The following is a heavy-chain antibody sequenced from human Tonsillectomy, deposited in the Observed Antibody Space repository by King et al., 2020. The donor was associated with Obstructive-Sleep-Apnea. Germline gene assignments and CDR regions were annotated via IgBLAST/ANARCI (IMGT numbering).Heavy chain of an antibody. J-gene: IGHJ4*02. D-gene: IGHD2-21*01. CDR3: AGGLH. CDR2: VYYSGST. CDR1: GFSISGSGYY. V-gene: IGHV4-39*07. Sequence: LQLQESGPGLAKPSETLSLTCSVSGFSISGSGYYWGWIRQPPGKGLGGVGIVYYSGSTYYNASLKSRVTISVDTSKNTFFLNMSSVTAADTAVYYCAGGLHWGQGTLVTVSS.